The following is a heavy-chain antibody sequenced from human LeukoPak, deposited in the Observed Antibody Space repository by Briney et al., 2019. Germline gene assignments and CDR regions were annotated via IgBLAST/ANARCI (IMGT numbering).Heavy chain of an antibody. CDR3: AKERGYSGYDYLMDY. D-gene: IGHD5-12*01. CDR1: GFTFSSYG. V-gene: IGHV3-30*18. CDR2: ISYDGSNK. J-gene: IGHJ4*02. Sequence: GGSLRLSCAASGFTFSSYGMHWVRQAPGKGLEWVAVISYDGSNKYYADSVKGRFTISRDNSKNTLYLQMNSLRAEDTAGYHCAKERGYSGYDYLMDYWGQGTLVTVSS.